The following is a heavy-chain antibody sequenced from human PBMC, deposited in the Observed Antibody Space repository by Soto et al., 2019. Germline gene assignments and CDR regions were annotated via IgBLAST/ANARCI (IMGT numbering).Heavy chain of an antibody. CDR2: ISASNGNT. D-gene: IGHD6-19*01. V-gene: IGHV1-18*01. CDR3: ARRAGIAVWGWFDP. J-gene: IGHJ5*02. Sequence: QVQLVQSGAEVKNSGASVKVSCKASGYTFTSYGFSWVRQAPGQGLEWMGWISASNGNTNYAQKLQGRVTMTTDTSTGTAYMELRSLRSDDTATYYCARRAGIAVWGWFDPWGQGTLVTVSS. CDR1: GYTFTSYG.